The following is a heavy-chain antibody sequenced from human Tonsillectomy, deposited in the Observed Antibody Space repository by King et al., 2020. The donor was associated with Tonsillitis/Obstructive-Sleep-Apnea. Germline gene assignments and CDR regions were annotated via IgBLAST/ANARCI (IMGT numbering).Heavy chain of an antibody. CDR2: INWNSGTM. D-gene: IGHD3-3*01. V-gene: IGHV3-9*01. CDR1: GFTFDDYA. Sequence: VQLVESGGGLEQPGRSLRLSCAASGFTFDDYAMHWVRQAPGKGLEWVSGINWNSGTMGYAASVKGRFTISRDNAKNSLYLQMNSLRGEDTALYYCAKGGFLEWLLDYWGQGTLVTVSS. CDR3: AKGGFLEWLLDY. J-gene: IGHJ4*02.